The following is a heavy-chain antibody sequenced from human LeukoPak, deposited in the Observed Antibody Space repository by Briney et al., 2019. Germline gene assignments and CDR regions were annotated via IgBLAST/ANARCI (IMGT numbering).Heavy chain of an antibody. J-gene: IGHJ4*02. CDR1: GFTFSSYS. D-gene: IGHD2-15*01. V-gene: IGHV3-21*01. Sequence: GGSLRLSCAASGFTFSSYSMNWVRQAPGKGLEWVSSISSSSSYIYYADSVKGRFTISRDNAKNSLYLQMNSLRAEDTAVYYCARGIVVAPGIDFWGQGTLVTVSS. CDR2: ISSSSSYI. CDR3: ARGIVVAPGIDF.